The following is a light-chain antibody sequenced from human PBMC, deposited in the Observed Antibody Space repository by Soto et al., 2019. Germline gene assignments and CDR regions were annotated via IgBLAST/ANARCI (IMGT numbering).Light chain of an antibody. Sequence: NFMLTQPHSVSESPGKTVTISCTRSSGSIANNYVQWYQQRPGSAPTTVIYENKLRPAGGPGRFSGSTDGSSNSASLTISGLQAEDEADYHCQSYDADDVIFGGGTKLAFL. CDR1: SGSIANNY. CDR2: ENK. CDR3: QSYDADDVI. J-gene: IGLJ2*01. V-gene: IGLV6-57*04.